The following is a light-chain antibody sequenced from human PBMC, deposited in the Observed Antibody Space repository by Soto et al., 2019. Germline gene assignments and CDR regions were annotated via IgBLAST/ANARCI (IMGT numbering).Light chain of an antibody. CDR2: XVS. CDR1: XSDVGGYNY. CDR3: SSYTSTSTLVI. Sequence: QSALTQPASVSGSPGQSITISXXGTXSDVGGYNYVAWYQHHPGKAPKVMXXXVSNRPSGVSNRFSGSKSGNTASLTISGLQAEDEADYYCSSYTSTSTLVIFXGGTKLTVL. J-gene: IGLJ2*01. V-gene: IGLV2-14*03.